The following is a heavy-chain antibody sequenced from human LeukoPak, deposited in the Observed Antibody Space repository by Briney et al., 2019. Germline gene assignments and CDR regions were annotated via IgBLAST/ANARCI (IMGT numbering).Heavy chain of an antibody. CDR3: ATALDYSSGYYYLDY. CDR1: GGSISSYY. D-gene: IGHD3-22*01. CDR2: IYYSGST. V-gene: IGHV4-59*08. Sequence: SETLSLTCTVSGGSISSYYWSWIRQPPGKGLEWIGYIYYSGSTNYNPSLKSRVTISVDTSKNQFSLKLSSVTAADTAVYYCATALDYSSGYYYLDYWGQGTLVTVSS. J-gene: IGHJ4*02.